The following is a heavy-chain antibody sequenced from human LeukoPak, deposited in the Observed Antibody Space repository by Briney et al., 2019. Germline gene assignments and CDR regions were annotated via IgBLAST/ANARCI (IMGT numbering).Heavy chain of an antibody. Sequence: GESLKISCKGSGYSFTSYWIGWVRQMPGKGLEWMGIIYPGDSDTKYSPSSQGPVTISADKSISTAYLQWSSLKASDTAMYYCARTETYYGSGSYFDAFDIWGQGTMVTVSS. CDR1: GYSFTSYW. CDR3: ARTETYYGSGSYFDAFDI. V-gene: IGHV5-51*01. CDR2: IYPGDSDT. J-gene: IGHJ3*02. D-gene: IGHD3-10*01.